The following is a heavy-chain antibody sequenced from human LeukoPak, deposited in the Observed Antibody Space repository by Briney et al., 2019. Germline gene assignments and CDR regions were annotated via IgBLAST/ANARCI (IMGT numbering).Heavy chain of an antibody. CDR2: ISSSSSTM. Sequence: GGSLRLSCAASGFIFSSYSMNWVRQAPGKGLEWVSYISSSSSTMYYAASVKGRFTISRDNAKNSLYLQMNSLRAEDTAVYYCASLDYDFWSGIDYWGQGTLVTVSS. D-gene: IGHD3-3*01. CDR1: GFIFSSYS. CDR3: ASLDYDFWSGIDY. J-gene: IGHJ4*02. V-gene: IGHV3-48*04.